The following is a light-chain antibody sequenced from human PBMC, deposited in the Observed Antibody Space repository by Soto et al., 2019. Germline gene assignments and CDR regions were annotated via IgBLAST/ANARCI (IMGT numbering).Light chain of an antibody. J-gene: IGKJ2*01. CDR1: RDISVY. Sequence: DIQMTQSPSSLSASVGDRVTITCQASRDISVYLNWYQQKPGKPPKLLVYDASNLQTGVPSRFSGSGSGTHFPFTISSLQPEDIATYYCQQYDNLPPYTFGQGTKLEIK. CDR2: DAS. V-gene: IGKV1-33*01. CDR3: QQYDNLPPYT.